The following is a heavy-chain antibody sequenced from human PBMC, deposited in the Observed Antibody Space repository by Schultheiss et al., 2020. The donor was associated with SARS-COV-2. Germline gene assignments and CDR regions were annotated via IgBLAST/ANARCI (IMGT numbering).Heavy chain of an antibody. V-gene: IGHV3-33*01. J-gene: IGHJ4*02. Sequence: SCVASGFIFSDFGLHWVRQAPGRGLEWVAVIWYDGSNKYYADSVKGRFSISRDISRNTLYLQMHSLRVEDTAMYYCARDVQGSADYWGQGSLVTVSS. CDR1: GFIFSDFG. D-gene: IGHD3-10*02. CDR3: ARDVQGSADY. CDR2: IWYDGSNK.